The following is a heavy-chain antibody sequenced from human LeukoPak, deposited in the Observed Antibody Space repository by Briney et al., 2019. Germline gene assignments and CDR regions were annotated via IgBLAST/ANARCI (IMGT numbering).Heavy chain of an antibody. CDR1: GYTFTGYY. CDR2: INPNSGGT. V-gene: IGHV1-2*02. D-gene: IGHD3-22*01. Sequence: ASVKVSCKASGYTFTGYYMHWVRQAPGQGLEWMGWINPNSGGTNYVQKFQGRVTMTRDTSISTAYMELSRLRSDDTAVYYCAVDFTYYYDSSGYRIPYWGQGTLVTVSS. CDR3: AVDFTYYYDSSGYRIPY. J-gene: IGHJ4*02.